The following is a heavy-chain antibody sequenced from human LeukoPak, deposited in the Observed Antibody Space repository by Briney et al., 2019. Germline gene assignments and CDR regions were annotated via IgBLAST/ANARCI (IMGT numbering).Heavy chain of an antibody. CDR2: IIPIFGTA. J-gene: IGHJ4*02. CDR1: GGTFSSYA. V-gene: IGHV1-69*13. Sequence: EASVKVSCKASGGTFSSYAISWVRQAPGQGLEWMGGIIPIFGTANYAQKFQGRVTITADESTSTAYMELSSLRSEDTAVYYCARGANYYDSSAAFDYWGQGTLVTVSS. D-gene: IGHD3-22*01. CDR3: ARGANYYDSSAAFDY.